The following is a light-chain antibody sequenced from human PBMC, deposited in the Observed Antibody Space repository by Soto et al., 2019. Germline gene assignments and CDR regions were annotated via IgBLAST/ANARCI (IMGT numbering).Light chain of an antibody. V-gene: IGKV3-20*01. CDR3: QQYGSPPQT. CDR2: GAS. Sequence: EIVLTQSPGTLSLSPGERATLSCRASQSVSGSYLAWYQQKPGQAPRLLIHGASNRATGIPDRFSGSGSKTDFTLTISRLESEDFAVYYCQQYGSPPQTFGQGTKLEIK. CDR1: QSVSGSY. J-gene: IGKJ2*01.